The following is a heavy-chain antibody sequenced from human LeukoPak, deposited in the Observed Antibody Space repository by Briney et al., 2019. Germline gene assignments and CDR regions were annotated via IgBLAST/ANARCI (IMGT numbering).Heavy chain of an antibody. J-gene: IGHJ4*02. Sequence: ASGKVSCKASVSTFTNYGITWVRRPPGQGLGWMGGTSAYNGNTNYAQKLQGRVTMTTDTSTSTAYMELRSLRSDDTAVYYCARGSASGYDFAGSYWGQGTLVTVSS. V-gene: IGHV1-18*01. CDR1: VSTFTNYG. CDR2: TSAYNGNT. D-gene: IGHD5-12*01. CDR3: ARGSASGYDFAGSY.